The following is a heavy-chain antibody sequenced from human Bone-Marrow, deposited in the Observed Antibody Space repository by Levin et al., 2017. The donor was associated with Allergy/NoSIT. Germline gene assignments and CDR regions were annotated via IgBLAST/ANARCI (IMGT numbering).Heavy chain of an antibody. CDR3: ATDQRYGMAL. Sequence: GGSLRLSCAASGFSVRNYWVHWVRQAPGKEPMWVSHINGDGTAITYADSVRGRFTISRDDTKNTVSLQMNSLRAEDTAVYYCATDQRYGMALWGQGTTVTVSS. V-gene: IGHV3-74*03. J-gene: IGHJ6*02. D-gene: IGHD1-1*01. CDR2: INGDGTAI. CDR1: GFSVRNYW.